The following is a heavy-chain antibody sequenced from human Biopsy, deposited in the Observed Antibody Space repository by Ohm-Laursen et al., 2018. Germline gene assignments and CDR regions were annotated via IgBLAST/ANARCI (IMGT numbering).Heavy chain of an antibody. CDR1: GFSLNTRGMS. CDR2: IDWDDAK. CDR3: ARIPILVVPAAIVYRHRRHLQGLDV. J-gene: IGHJ6*02. Sequence: PTQTLTLTYTLSGFSLNTRGMSVTWIRQPPGKALEWLARIDWDDAKFYNWSLKTRLTISKDTSENHVVLTLSDVDPVDTATYYCARIPILVVPAAIVYRHRRHLQGLDVWGQGTTVIVSS. V-gene: IGHV2-70*16. D-gene: IGHD2-2*02.